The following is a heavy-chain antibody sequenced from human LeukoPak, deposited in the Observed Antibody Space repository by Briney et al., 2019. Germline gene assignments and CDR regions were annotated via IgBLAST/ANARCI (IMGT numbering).Heavy chain of an antibody. CDR2: XXXXXXT. D-gene: IGHD2-2*01. CDR1: GGSISSYY. CDR3: ARDLGRMRYCSSTSCPDAFDI. Sequence: NPSETLSLTCTVSGGSISSYYWXXIRQPPGKGLEXXGXXXXXXXTNYNPSLKSRVTISVDTSKNQFSLKLSSVTAADTAVYYCARDLGRMRYCSSTSCPDAFDIWGQGTMVTVSS. J-gene: IGHJ3*02. V-gene: IGHV4-59*01.